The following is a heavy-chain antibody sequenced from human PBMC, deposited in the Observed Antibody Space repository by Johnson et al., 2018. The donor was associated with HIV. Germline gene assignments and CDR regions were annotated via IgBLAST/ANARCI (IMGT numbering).Heavy chain of an antibody. CDR3: ARVGSGSYLLGAFDI. Sequence: VQLVESGGVAVQPGGSLRLSCAASGFTFDEYTVYWVRQPPGKGLEWVSGINWNGGSTGYADSVKGRFTISRDNAKNSLYLQMNSLRAEDTALYYCARVGSGSYLLGAFDIWGQGTMVTVSS. D-gene: IGHD1-26*01. J-gene: IGHJ3*02. V-gene: IGHV3-20*04. CDR1: GFTFDEYT. CDR2: INWNGGST.